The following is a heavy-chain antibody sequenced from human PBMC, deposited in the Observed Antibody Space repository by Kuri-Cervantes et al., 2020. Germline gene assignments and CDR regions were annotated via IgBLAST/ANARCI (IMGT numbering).Heavy chain of an antibody. CDR3: ATLGWLREDLDFDY. Sequence: SVKVSCKASGGTFSSYAISWVRQAPGQGLEWMGGIIPIFGTANYAQKFQGRVTITADESTSTAYMELSSLRSEDTAVYYCATLGWLREDLDFDYWGQGTLVTVSS. J-gene: IGHJ4*02. V-gene: IGHV1-69*13. D-gene: IGHD5-12*01. CDR2: IIPIFGTA. CDR1: GGTFSSYA.